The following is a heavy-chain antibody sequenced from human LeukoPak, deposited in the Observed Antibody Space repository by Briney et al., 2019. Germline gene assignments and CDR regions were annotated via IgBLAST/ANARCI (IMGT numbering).Heavy chain of an antibody. CDR3: ARDDLGAVAAPFDY. CDR1: GYSISSGYY. V-gene: IGHV4-38-2*02. J-gene: IGHJ4*02. D-gene: IGHD6-19*01. Sequence: SETLSLTCAVSGYSISSGYYWGWIRQPRGKGLEWIGSIYHSGSTYYNPSLKSRVTISVDTSKNQFSLKLSSVTAADTAVYYCARDDLGAVAAPFDYWGQGTLVTVSS. CDR2: IYHSGST.